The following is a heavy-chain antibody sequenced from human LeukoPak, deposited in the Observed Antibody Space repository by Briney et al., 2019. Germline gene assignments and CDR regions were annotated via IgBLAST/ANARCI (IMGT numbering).Heavy chain of an antibody. J-gene: IGHJ4*02. CDR1: GGTFSSYA. CDR3: ARLPRIAVAAYYFDY. D-gene: IGHD6-19*01. CDR2: IIPIFGTA. Sequence: GASVKVSCKASGGTFSSYAINWVRQAPGQGLEWMGGIIPIFGTANYAQKFQGRVTITTDESTSTAYMELSSLRSEDTAMYYCARLPRIAVAAYYFDYWGQGTLVTVSS. V-gene: IGHV1-69*05.